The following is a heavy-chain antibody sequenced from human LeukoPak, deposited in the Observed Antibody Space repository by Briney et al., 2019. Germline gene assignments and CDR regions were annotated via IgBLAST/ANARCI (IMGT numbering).Heavy chain of an antibody. V-gene: IGHV4-39*01. CDR1: GDSISGSTYY. Sequence: SETLSLTCTVSGDSISGSTYYWGWIRQPPGKGLEWIGSIFYDGSADYHPSLKSRVTILVDTSKNIFSLKVKSVTAADTAVYFCVRYYGSGRDADSWGQGTLVTVSS. CDR2: IFYDGSA. CDR3: VRYYGSGRDADS. J-gene: IGHJ5*01. D-gene: IGHD3-10*01.